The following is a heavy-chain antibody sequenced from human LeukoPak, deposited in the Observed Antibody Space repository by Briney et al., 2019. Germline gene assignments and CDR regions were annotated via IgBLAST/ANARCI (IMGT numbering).Heavy chain of an antibody. J-gene: IGHJ4*02. D-gene: IGHD3-22*01. Sequence: SETLSLTCAVYGGSFSGYYWSWIRQPAGKGLEWIGRIYTSGSTNYNPSLKSRVTMSVDTSKNQFSLKLSSVTAADTAVYYCAREGDSSGYYYFDYWGQGTLVTVSS. V-gene: IGHV4-4*07. CDR1: GGSFSGYY. CDR3: AREGDSSGYYYFDY. CDR2: IYTSGST.